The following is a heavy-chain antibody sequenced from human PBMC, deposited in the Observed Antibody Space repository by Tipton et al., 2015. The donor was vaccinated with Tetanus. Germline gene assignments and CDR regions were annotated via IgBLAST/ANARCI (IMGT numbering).Heavy chain of an antibody. D-gene: IGHD2-8*02. CDR2: VYRSGVT. CDR1: GGSMDGFY. J-gene: IGHJ3*02. V-gene: IGHV4-4*07. CDR3: ARVLRYSTSGGWDDAFDI. Sequence: LRLSCTVSGGSMDGFYWSWIRQSAGKGLEWIGRVYRSGVTTYNPSLKSRVTVSMDASRNQFSLTLTSATLADTAVYYCARVLRYSTSGGWDDAFDIWGQGTLVTVSS.